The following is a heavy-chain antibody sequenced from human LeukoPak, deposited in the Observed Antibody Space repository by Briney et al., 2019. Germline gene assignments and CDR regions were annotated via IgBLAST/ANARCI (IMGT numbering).Heavy chain of an antibody. V-gene: IGHV1-2*02. Sequence: ASVKVSCKASGYTFTGYYMHWVRQAPGQGLEWMGWINPNSGGTNYAQKFQGRVTMTRDTSISTAYMELSRLRSDDTAVYYCARDVTVWSIAAAGNYYYMDVWGQGTTVTVSS. CDR2: INPNSGGT. J-gene: IGHJ6*03. CDR1: GYTFTGYY. D-gene: IGHD6-13*01. CDR3: ARDVTVWSIAAAGNYYYMDV.